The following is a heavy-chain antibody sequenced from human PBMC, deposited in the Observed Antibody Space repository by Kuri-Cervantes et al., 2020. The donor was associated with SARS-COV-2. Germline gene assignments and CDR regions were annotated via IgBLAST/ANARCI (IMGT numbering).Heavy chain of an antibody. V-gene: IGHV1-3*02. J-gene: IGHJ3*02. CDR1: GDTLSNYA. D-gene: IGHD5-18*01. CDR2: SNAGNGNT. CDR3: ARDPTPWIQLWDLGDAFDI. Sequence: ASVKVSCKASGDTLSNYAICWVRQAPGQGIEWMGWSNAGNGNTKYSQEFQGRVTITRDTYASTAYMELSSLRSEDTAVYYCARDPTPWIQLWDLGDAFDIWGQGTMVTVSS.